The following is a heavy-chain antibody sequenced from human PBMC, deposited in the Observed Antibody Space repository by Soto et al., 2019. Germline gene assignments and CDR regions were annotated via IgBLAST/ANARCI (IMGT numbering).Heavy chain of an antibody. J-gene: IGHJ5*02. Sequence: ASVKVSCKASGYTFTSYGISWVRQAPGQGLEWMGWINAYNGNTNYAQKLQGRVTMTTDTSTSTAYMELRILRSDAAAVYYCARNSGSSPNWFDPWGQGTLVTVSS. CDR1: GYTFTSYG. V-gene: IGHV1-18*01. CDR3: ARNSGSSPNWFDP. CDR2: INAYNGNT. D-gene: IGHD1-26*01.